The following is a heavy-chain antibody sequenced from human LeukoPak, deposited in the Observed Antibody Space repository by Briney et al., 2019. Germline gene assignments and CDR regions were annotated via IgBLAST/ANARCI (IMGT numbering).Heavy chain of an antibody. D-gene: IGHD1-14*01. CDR2: ISYDGSNK. CDR3: ARNRGPAFHLYYYYMDV. V-gene: IGHV3-30*03. J-gene: IGHJ6*03. Sequence: PGGSLRLSCAASGFTFSSYGMHWVRQAPGKGLEWVAVISYDGSNKYYVDSVKGRFTISRDNAKNSLYLQMNSLRAEDTAVYYCARNRGPAFHLYYYYMDVWGKGTTVTVSS. CDR1: GFTFSSYG.